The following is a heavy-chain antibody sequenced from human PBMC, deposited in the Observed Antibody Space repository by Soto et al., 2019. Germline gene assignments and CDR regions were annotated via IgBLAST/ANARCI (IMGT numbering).Heavy chain of an antibody. CDR3: AKDDKGGSYPHYFDY. J-gene: IGHJ4*02. Sequence: EAQLLESGGGLVQPGGSLRISCAASGFSFSSYAMSWVRQAPGKGLERVSVISGSADVTYYADSVKGRFTITTDNSKNTVYRQMSSRRAEETAVYYCAKDDKGGSYPHYFDYWGRGTLVIVAT. D-gene: IGHD1-26*01. CDR2: ISGSADVT. CDR1: GFSFSSYA. V-gene: IGHV3-23*01.